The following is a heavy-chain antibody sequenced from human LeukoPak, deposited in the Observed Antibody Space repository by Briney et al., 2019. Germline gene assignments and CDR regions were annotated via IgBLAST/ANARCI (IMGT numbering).Heavy chain of an antibody. V-gene: IGHV1-69*01. CDR1: GGTFSSYA. CDR2: IIPIFGTA. Sequence: SVKVSCKASGGTFSSYAISWVRQAPGQGLEWMGGIIPIFGTANYAQKFQGRVTITADESTSTAYMELSSLRSEDTAVYYCARGDSSSGAFDIWGQGTMVTVSS. CDR3: ARGDSSSGAFDI. D-gene: IGHD6-6*01. J-gene: IGHJ3*02.